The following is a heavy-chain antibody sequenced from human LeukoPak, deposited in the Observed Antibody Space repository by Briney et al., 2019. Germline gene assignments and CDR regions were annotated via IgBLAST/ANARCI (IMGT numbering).Heavy chain of an antibody. V-gene: IGHV3-48*04. CDR3: EKDGGYYDSSGYYGEYFQH. Sequence: GGSLRLSCAASGFTFSSYSMNWVRQAPGKGLEWVSYISSSSSTIYYADSVKGRFTISRDNAKNSLYLQMNSLRAEDTAVYYCEKDGGYYDSSGYYGEYFQHWGQGTLVTVSS. J-gene: IGHJ1*01. D-gene: IGHD3-22*01. CDR1: GFTFSSYS. CDR2: ISSSSSTI.